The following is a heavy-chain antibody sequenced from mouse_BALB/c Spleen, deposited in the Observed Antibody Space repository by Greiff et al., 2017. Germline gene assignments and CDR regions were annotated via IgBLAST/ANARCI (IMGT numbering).Heavy chain of an antibody. D-gene: IGHD1-1*01. CDR1: GFTFSSFG. V-gene: IGHV5-17*02. CDR3: ARSGYYGSSPFYYAMDY. J-gene: IGHJ4*01. Sequence: EVKLVESGGGLVQPGGSRKLSCAASGFTFSSFGMHWVRQAPEKGLEWVAYISSGSSTIYYADTVKGRFTISRDNPKNTLFLQMTSLRSEDTAMYYCARSGYYGSSPFYYAMDYWGQGTSVTVSS. CDR2: ISSGSSTI.